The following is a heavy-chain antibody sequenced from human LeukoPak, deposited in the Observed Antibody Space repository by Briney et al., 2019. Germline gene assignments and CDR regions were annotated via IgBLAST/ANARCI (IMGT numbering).Heavy chain of an antibody. CDR2: IRSSGDSA. CDR3: AKGYYASGSSLSAFDS. D-gene: IGHD3-10*01. CDR1: GFTFSGYA. J-gene: IGHJ4*02. Sequence: GGSLRLSCGASGFTFSGYAMNWVRQAPGKGLEWVSVIRSSGDSAYYADFVKGRFTISRDNSKNTLYLQMNSLRAEDTAVYYCAKGYYASGSSLSAFDSWGQGTLVTVSS. V-gene: IGHV3-23*01.